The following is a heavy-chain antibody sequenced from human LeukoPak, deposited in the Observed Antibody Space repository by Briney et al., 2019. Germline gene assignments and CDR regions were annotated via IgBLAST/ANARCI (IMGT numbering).Heavy chain of an antibody. D-gene: IGHD6-13*01. Sequence: ASXKVSCKASGGTFISYAISWVRQAPGQGREWMGRIIPIFGTANYAQKFQGRVTITTDESTRTAYMEVSSLRSDDTAVYYCARGMAYHSSSWYVYYFDYWGQGTLVTVSS. V-gene: IGHV1-69*05. J-gene: IGHJ4*02. CDR1: GGTFISYA. CDR3: ARGMAYHSSSWYVYYFDY. CDR2: IIPIFGTA.